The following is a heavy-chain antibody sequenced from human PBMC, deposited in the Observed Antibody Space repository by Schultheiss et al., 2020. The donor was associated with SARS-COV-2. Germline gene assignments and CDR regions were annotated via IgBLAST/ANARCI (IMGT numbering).Heavy chain of an antibody. CDR1: GYSISSGYY. J-gene: IGHJ4*02. CDR2: IYTSGST. Sequence: SETLSLTCTVSGYSISSGYYWSWIRQPPGKGLEWIGRIYTSGSTNYNPSLKSRVTMSVDTSKNQFSLKLSSVTAADTAVYYCARSGRRYGENDYWGQGTLVTVSS. CDR3: ARSGRRYGENDY. V-gene: IGHV4-38-2*02. D-gene: IGHD4-17*01.